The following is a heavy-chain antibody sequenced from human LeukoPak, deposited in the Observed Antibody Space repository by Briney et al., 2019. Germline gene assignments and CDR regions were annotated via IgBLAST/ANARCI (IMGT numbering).Heavy chain of an antibody. V-gene: IGHV3-23*01. J-gene: IGHJ4*02. D-gene: IGHD1-20*01. CDR1: GFTFSSYA. CDR2: ISGSGGST. Sequence: PGGSLRLSCAAPGFTFSSYAMSWVRQAPGKGLEWVSAISGSGGSTYYADSVKGRFTISRDNSKNTLYLQMNSLRAEDTAVYYCAKDPANWRTGTYHTDYWGQGTLVTVSS. CDR3: AKDPANWRTGTYHTDY.